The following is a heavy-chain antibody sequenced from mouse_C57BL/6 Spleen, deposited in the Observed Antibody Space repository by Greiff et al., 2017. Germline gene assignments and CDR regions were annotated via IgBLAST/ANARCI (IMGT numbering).Heavy chain of an antibody. CDR3: ARSEVIYYAMDD. Sequence: QVQLQQSGPELVKPGASVKFSCKASGYTFTSSDINWVKQRPGQGLEWIGRIYPRDGSTKYNEKFKGKATLTADTSSSTAYMELRSLTSEDSAVYFCARSEVIYYAMDDWGQGTSVTVSS. CDR1: GYTFTSSD. V-gene: IGHV1-85*01. CDR2: IYPRDGST. D-gene: IGHD2-2*01. J-gene: IGHJ4*01.